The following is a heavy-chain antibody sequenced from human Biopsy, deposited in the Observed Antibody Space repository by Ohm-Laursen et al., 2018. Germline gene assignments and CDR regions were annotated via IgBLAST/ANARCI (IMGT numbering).Heavy chain of an antibody. D-gene: IGHD6-19*01. V-gene: IGHV4-61*01. CDR3: ARGMRSSGWPYFDS. J-gene: IGHJ4*02. Sequence: PSETLSLTCPVSGDSVSSGSFYWTWIRQPPGQGLEYIGYIYDRGSTANYNPSLESRVTMSVDMPKNQFSLKLSSVTAADTVIYYCARGMRSSGWPYFDSWGQGTLVTVSS. CDR1: GDSVSSGSFY. CDR2: IYDRGSTA.